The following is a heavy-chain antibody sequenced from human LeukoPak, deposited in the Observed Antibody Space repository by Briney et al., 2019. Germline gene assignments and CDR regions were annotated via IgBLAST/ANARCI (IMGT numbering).Heavy chain of an antibody. J-gene: IGHJ4*02. Sequence: GGSLRLSCAASGFSFSYYGMGWVRQAPGKGLEWVANIKPDGREKYYVDSVKGRFTISRDNAKNSMYLQMNSLRAEDTAVYFCARKTTLTTNGYFEHWGQGTLVTVSS. CDR3: ARKTTLTTNGYFEH. D-gene: IGHD4-17*01. CDR2: IKPDGREK. CDR1: GFSFSYYG. V-gene: IGHV3-7*01.